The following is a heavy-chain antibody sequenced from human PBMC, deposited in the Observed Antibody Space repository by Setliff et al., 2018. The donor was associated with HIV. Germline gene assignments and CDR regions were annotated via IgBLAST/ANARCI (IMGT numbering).Heavy chain of an antibody. Sequence: PGESLKISCKGSGYSFTSYWIGWVRQMPGKGLEWMGIIYPGDSDTRYSPSFQGQVTISADKSIGTAYLQWRSLKASDTAMYFCARAPNSPSYSNIWYADHWGQGTLVTVYS. J-gene: IGHJ5*02. D-gene: IGHD4-4*01. CDR1: GYSFTSYW. CDR3: ARAPNSPSYSNIWYADH. CDR2: IYPGDSDT. V-gene: IGHV5-51*01.